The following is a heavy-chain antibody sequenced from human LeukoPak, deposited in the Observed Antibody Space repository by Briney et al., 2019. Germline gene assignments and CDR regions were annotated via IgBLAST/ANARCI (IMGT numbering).Heavy chain of an antibody. CDR2: IYHSGST. CDR3: ARRRPMVRGVILAFDI. CDR1: GYSISSGYY. V-gene: IGHV4-38-2*02. D-gene: IGHD3-10*01. Sequence: PSETLSLTCTVSGYSISSGYYWGWVRQPPGKGLEWIGSIYHSGSTYYNPSLKSRVTISVDTSKNQFSLRLRSVTAADTAVYYCARRRPMVRGVILAFDIWGQGTMVTVSS. J-gene: IGHJ3*02.